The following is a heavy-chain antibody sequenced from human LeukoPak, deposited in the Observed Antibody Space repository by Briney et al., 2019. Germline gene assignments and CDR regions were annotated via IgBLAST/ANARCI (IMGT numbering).Heavy chain of an antibody. CDR2: ISSGSESST. D-gene: IGHD6-13*01. Sequence: KSGGSLRLSCAASGFTFSSYSMNWVRQVPGKGLEWVSYISSGSESSTYYADSVKGRFTISRDNAKNSLYLQMNSLRDEGTAVYYCAREYSSSYYFDYWGQGTLVTVSS. CDR1: GFTFSSYS. J-gene: IGHJ4*02. CDR3: AREYSSSYYFDY. V-gene: IGHV3-48*02.